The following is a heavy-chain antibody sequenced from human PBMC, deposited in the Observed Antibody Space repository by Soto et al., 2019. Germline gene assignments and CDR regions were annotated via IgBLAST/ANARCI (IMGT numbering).Heavy chain of an antibody. CDR1: GGSISSYY. V-gene: IGHV4-59*06. Sequence: SETLSLTCTVSGGSISSYYWSWIRQPPGKGLEWIGYIYYSGSTYYNPSLKSRVTISVDTSKNQFSLKLSSVTAADTAVYYCARGSYYYDSSGYYHYGGQGTLVT. CDR2: IYYSGST. CDR3: ARGSYYYDSSGYYHY. D-gene: IGHD3-22*01. J-gene: IGHJ4*02.